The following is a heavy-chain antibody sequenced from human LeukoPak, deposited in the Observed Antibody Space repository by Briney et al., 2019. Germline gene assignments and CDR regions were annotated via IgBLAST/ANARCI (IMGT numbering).Heavy chain of an antibody. CDR3: AKDGRAAAWYPWYFDL. D-gene: IGHD6-13*01. CDR2: ISGSGGNT. Sequence: PGGSLRLSCVASGFTFSSYVMTWIRQAPGKGLEWVSGISGSGGNTYYADSVKGRFTISRDNSKNTLYLQMNSLRADDTAIYFCAKDGRAAAWYPWYFDLWGRGTLATVSS. V-gene: IGHV3-23*01. CDR1: GFTFSSYV. J-gene: IGHJ2*01.